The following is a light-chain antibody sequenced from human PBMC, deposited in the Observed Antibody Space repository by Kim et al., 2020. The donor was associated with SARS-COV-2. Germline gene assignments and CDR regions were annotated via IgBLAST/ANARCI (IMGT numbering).Light chain of an antibody. CDR3: AACDDSLNVV. CDR2: DNN. V-gene: IGLV1-44*01. CDR1: SSNSGSNT. Sequence: QMTTTSGSGSSSNSGSNTVNWYQQHPGTAPKLLIYDNNQRPSGVPDRFSGSKSGTSASLAISGLQSEDEADYYCAACDDSLNVVFGGGTQLTVL. J-gene: IGLJ2*01.